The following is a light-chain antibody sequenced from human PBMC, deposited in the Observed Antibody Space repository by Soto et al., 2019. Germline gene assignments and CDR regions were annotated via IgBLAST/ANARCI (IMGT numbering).Light chain of an antibody. CDR2: DAS. CDR3: QQYGRSPGLFT. J-gene: IGKJ3*01. Sequence: ETVLTQSPGTLSLSPGERATLSCRASQSVTSSYLAWYQQKPGQAPRLLIFDASIRATGNPDRFSGSGSGTDFTLTITRLEPEDFAVYYCQQYGRSPGLFTFGPGTKVEIK. V-gene: IGKV3-20*01. CDR1: QSVTSSY.